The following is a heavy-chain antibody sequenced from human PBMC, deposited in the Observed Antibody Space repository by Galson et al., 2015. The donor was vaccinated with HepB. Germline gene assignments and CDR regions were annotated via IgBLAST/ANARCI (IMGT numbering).Heavy chain of an antibody. CDR3: ARDMARYTFDI. V-gene: IGHV1-46*01. J-gene: IGHJ3*02. Sequence: SVKVSCKASGYTFTSFYMHWVRQAPGQGPEWMGIINPSGGSTSYAQKFQGRVTMTTDTSTSTVYMELSSLRSEDTAVYYCARDMARYTFDIWGQGTMVTVSS. CDR2: INPSGGST. CDR1: GYTFTSFY. D-gene: IGHD3-10*01.